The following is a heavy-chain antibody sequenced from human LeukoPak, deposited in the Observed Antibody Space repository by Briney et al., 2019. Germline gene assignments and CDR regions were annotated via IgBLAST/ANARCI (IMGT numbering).Heavy chain of an antibody. CDR2: IYYSGST. CDR1: GGSISSHY. CDR3: ARGEYDFWSGYYVSEYFQH. V-gene: IGHV4-59*11. D-gene: IGHD3-3*01. Sequence: PSETLSLTCTVSGGSISSHYWSWIRQPPGKGLEWIGYIYYSGSTNYNPSLKSRVTISVDTSKNQFSLKLSSVTAADTAVYYCARGEYDFWSGYYVSEYFQHWGQGTLVTVSS. J-gene: IGHJ1*01.